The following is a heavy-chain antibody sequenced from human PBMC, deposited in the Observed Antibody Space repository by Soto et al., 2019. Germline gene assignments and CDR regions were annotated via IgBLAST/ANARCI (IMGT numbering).Heavy chain of an antibody. Sequence: SETLSLTCTVSGGSISSGDYFWSWIRQPPGKGLEWIGYIYYSESTYYNPSLKSRVTISVDTSKNQFSLKLSSVTAADTAVYYCARDGVTTVTTHAFDIWGQGTMVTVSS. CDR3: ARDGVTTVTTHAFDI. D-gene: IGHD4-17*01. V-gene: IGHV4-30-4*08. CDR2: IYYSEST. J-gene: IGHJ3*02. CDR1: GGSISSGDYF.